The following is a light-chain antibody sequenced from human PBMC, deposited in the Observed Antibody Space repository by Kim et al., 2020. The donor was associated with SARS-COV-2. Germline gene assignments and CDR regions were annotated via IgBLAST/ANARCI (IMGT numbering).Light chain of an antibody. CDR3: AAWDDSLNGPV. V-gene: IGLV1-44*01. J-gene: IGLJ2*01. CDR1: SSNIGSNT. CDR2: SNN. Sequence: ELTQPPSASGTPGQRVTISCSGSSSNIGSNTVNWYQQLPGTAPKLLIYSNNQRPSGVPDRFSGSKSGTSASLAISGLQSEDEADYYCAAWDDSLNGPVFGGGAQLTVL.